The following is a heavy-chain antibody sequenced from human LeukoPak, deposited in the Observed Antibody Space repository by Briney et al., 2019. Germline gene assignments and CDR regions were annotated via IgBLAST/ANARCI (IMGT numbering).Heavy chain of an antibody. V-gene: IGHV3-23*01. D-gene: IGHD6-19*01. CDR2: ISGSGATT. CDR1: GFTFSTFA. J-gene: IGHJ6*03. Sequence: GGSLRLSCAASGFTFSTFAMSWLRQAPGKGLEWVSAISGSGATTYYADSVKGRFTISRDNSKNTLFPQMNSLRAEDTALYYCALSSGTYYYYYMDVWGKGTTVTVSS. CDR3: ALSSGTYYYYYMDV.